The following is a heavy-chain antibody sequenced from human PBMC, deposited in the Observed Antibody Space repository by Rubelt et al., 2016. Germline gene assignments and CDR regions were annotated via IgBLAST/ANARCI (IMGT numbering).Heavy chain of an antibody. CDR1: GFTFSSYA. D-gene: IGHD4-17*01. CDR3: AKARIYGDYKSYGMDV. J-gene: IGHJ6*02. Sequence: EVHLVESGGGLVQPGGSLRLSCAASGFTFSSYAIGWVRQAPGKGLEWVSGISGSGGSTYYADSVKGRFTISRDNSKNIVYLQMNSLSAEETAMYYCAKARIYGDYKSYGMDVWGQGTTVTVSS. CDR2: ISGSGGST. V-gene: IGHV3-23*04.